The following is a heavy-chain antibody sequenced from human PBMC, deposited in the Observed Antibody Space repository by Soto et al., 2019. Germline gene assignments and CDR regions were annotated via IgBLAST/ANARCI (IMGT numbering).Heavy chain of an antibody. CDR1: GFSFGDSY. CDR3: AKTIVVASGYYFDH. Sequence: QVQLVESGGGLVKPGGSLRLACAASGFSFGDSYMSWVRQAPGKGLEWLSYISGGSSYTNYADSVKGRFTISRDNAKRSLYLEMNSLRAYETAVYYCAKTIVVASGYYFDHWGQGNLVTVSS. D-gene: IGHD2-21*01. J-gene: IGHJ4*02. V-gene: IGHV3-11*06. CDR2: ISGGSSYT.